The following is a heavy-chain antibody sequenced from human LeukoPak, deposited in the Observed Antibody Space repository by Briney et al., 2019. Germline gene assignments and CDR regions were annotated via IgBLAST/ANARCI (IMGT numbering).Heavy chain of an antibody. D-gene: IGHD1-26*01. V-gene: IGHV3-23*01. CDR3: AKEGAYAALNA. CDR2: VSGSGGTT. J-gene: IGHJ5*02. Sequence: GGSLRLSCAASGFPFNAYWMTWVRQAPGKGLDWVSGVSGSGGTTVYADSVKGRFTISRDNSKNTLYLQMNSLRAEDTAVYYCAKEGAYAALNAWGQGTLVSVSS. CDR1: GFPFNAYW.